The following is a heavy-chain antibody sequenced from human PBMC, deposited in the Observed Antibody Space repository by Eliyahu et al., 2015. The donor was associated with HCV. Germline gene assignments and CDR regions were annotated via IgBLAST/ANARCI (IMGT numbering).Heavy chain of an antibody. CDR3: AKDLFNYAAADY. D-gene: IGHD6-13*01. J-gene: IGHJ4*02. V-gene: IGHV3-23*01. CDR2: IGXDAST. CDR1: GFSLRTHA. Sequence: EVQLLESGGGLVQPGGSLRLSCAASGFSLRTHAXXWVRXAPGRGLEWVSGIGXDASTHYRDSVKGRFTISRDTSENTLFLQMNNLRAEDTALYYCAKDLFNYAAADYWGQGILVTVSS.